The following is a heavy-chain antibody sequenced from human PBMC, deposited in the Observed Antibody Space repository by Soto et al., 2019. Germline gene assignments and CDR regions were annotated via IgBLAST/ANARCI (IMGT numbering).Heavy chain of an antibody. J-gene: IGHJ4*02. CDR2: IKSKTDGGTT. Sequence: PGGSLRLSCAASGFTFSNAWMSWVRQAPGKGLEWVGRIKSKTDGGTTDYAAPVKGRFTISRDDSKNTLYLQMNSLKTEDTAVYYCTTRGRLRYYYDSSGYSDYWGQGTLVTVSS. CDR1: GFTFSNAW. CDR3: TTRGRLRYYYDSSGYSDY. V-gene: IGHV3-15*01. D-gene: IGHD3-22*01.